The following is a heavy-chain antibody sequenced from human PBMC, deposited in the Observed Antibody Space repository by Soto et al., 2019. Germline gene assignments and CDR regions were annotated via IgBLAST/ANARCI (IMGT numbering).Heavy chain of an antibody. CDR3: ARDHTPDYYDSSGYKEDAFDI. CDR1: GGTFSSYA. V-gene: IGHV1-69*12. Sequence: QVQLVQSGAEVKKPGSSVKVSCKASGGTFSSYAISWVRQAPGQGLEWMGGIIPIFGTANYAQKFQGRVTITADESTSTAYMELSSLRSEDTAVYYCARDHTPDYYDSSGYKEDAFDIWGQGTMVTVSS. J-gene: IGHJ3*02. CDR2: IIPIFGTA. D-gene: IGHD3-22*01.